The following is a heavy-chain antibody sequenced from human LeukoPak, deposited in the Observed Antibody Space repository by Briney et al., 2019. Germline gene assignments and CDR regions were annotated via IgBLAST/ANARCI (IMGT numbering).Heavy chain of an antibody. D-gene: IGHD6-19*01. CDR1: GYSFTTYW. Sequence: GESLKISCKGSGYSFTTYWIGWVRQMPGKGLEWMGIIYPGDSDTRYSPSFQGQVTISADKSISTAYLQWSSLKASDTAMCYCARRDIAVAGTFDYWGQGTLVTVSS. CDR3: ARRDIAVAGTFDY. J-gene: IGHJ4*02. CDR2: IYPGDSDT. V-gene: IGHV5-51*01.